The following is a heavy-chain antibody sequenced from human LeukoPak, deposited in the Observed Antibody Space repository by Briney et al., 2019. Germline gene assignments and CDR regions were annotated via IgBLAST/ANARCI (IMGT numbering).Heavy chain of an antibody. V-gene: IGHV1-2*02. D-gene: IGHD3-22*01. CDR2: MNPNTGGT. Sequence: ASVKVSCKTSGYNFIDYYINWVRQAPGQGLEWMAWMNPNTGGTKFAQRFQGRVTMTRDTSISTAYMELSRLTSDDTAVYYCARGVSSSWFSSWFDSWGQGTLSPCPQ. J-gene: IGHJ5*01. CDR1: GYNFIDYY. CDR3: ARGVSSSWFSSWFDS.